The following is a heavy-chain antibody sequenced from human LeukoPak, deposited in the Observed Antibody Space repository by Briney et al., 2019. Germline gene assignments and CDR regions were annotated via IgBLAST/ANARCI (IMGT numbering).Heavy chain of an antibody. Sequence: ASVKVSCKASGYTLTRYYMHWVRQAPGRGLEWMGIISPSGDTTSYAQKFQGRVTMTRDTSTRTVYLDLSSLRSEDTAVYYCARGRDYYSVSGYHNWFDAWGQGTLVTVSS. CDR2: ISPSGDTT. CDR3: ARGRDYYSVSGYHNWFDA. J-gene: IGHJ5*02. V-gene: IGHV1-46*01. D-gene: IGHD3-22*01. CDR1: GYTLTRYY.